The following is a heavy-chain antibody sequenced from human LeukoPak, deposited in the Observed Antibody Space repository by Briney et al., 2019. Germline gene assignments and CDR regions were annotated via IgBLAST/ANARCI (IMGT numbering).Heavy chain of an antibody. Sequence: SETLSLTCTVSGGSISSYYWSWIRQPPGKGLEWIGYIYYSGSTNYNPSLKGRVTISVDTSKNQFSLKLSSVTAADTAVYYCARTSGYSYGNYYYYYGMDVWGQGTTVTVSS. D-gene: IGHD5-18*01. CDR2: IYYSGST. CDR1: GGSISSYY. CDR3: ARTSGYSYGNYYYYYGMDV. J-gene: IGHJ6*02. V-gene: IGHV4-59*08.